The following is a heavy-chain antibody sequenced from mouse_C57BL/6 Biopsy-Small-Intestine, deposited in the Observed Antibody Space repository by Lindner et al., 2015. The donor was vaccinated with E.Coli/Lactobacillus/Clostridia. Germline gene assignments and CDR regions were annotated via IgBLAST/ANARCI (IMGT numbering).Heavy chain of an antibody. CDR1: GYTFISYV. J-gene: IGHJ3*01. CDR2: INPYNDDT. CDR3: TRDDAAFAY. Sequence: VQLQESGPELVKPGASVKVSCKASGYTFISYVMYWVKQKPGQGLEWIGYINPYNDDTKYNEKFKGKATLTSDKSSSTAYMELSSLTSEGSAVYYCTRDDAAFAYWGQGTLVTVSA. V-gene: IGHV1-14*01.